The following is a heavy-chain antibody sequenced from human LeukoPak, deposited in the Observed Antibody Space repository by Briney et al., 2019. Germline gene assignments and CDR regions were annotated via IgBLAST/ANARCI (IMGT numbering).Heavy chain of an antibody. CDR2: ISYTGTA. CDR3: ARDLSWFGELEWDWFDP. Sequence: SETLSLTCTVSGVSLGSYYWSWIRQPPGKGLEWVGYISYTGTANYNPSLKGRVTISIDTSKHQYSLKVNSVTAADTAVYYCARDLSWFGELEWDWFDPWGQGTLVTVSS. V-gene: IGHV4-59*12. J-gene: IGHJ5*02. D-gene: IGHD3-10*01. CDR1: GVSLGSYY.